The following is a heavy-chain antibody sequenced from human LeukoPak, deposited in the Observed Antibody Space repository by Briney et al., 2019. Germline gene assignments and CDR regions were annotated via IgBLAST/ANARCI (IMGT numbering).Heavy chain of an antibody. CDR2: MSYEGTNR. CDR3: AKDVERLDYFDY. J-gene: IGHJ4*02. Sequence: GGSLRLSCAASGFTFSSYGMHWVRQAPGKGLEWVAVMSYEGTNRYYADSVKGRFTISRDNSKNTLYLLMNSLRVEDTAVYYCAKDVERLDYFDYWGQGTLVTVSP. V-gene: IGHV3-30*18. CDR1: GFTFSSYG. D-gene: IGHD3-9*01.